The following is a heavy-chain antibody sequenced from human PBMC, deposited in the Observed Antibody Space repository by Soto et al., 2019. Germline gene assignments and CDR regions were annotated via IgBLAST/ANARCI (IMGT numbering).Heavy chain of an antibody. J-gene: IGHJ4*02. CDR2: IYPGDSDA. V-gene: IGHV5-51*01. D-gene: IGHD1-26*01. Sequence: GESLKISCKASGYRFSTYWIGWVRQRPGKGPEWMAIIYPGDSDARENPSFQGQVTISADKSSNTVHLQWRSLKASDTAIYYCARLGGIVDTGTWIQWGQGTPVTVSS. CDR3: ARLGGIVDTGTWIQ. CDR1: GYRFSTYW.